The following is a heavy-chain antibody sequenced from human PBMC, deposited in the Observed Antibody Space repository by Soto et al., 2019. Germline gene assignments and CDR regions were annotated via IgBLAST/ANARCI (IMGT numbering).Heavy chain of an antibody. D-gene: IGHD2-21*02. V-gene: IGHV4-39*02. CDR2: IYYSGGT. CDR3: ARRVCGSNCYYFDH. Sequence: PSETLSLTGTVSGGSISSSSYYCGWLRQPPGKGLEWIGNIYYSGGTYYNPSLKSRVTISVDTSKNHFSLKLSSVTAADTAVYYCARRVCGSNCYYFDHWGRGTLVTVSS. J-gene: IGHJ4*02. CDR1: GGSISSSSYY.